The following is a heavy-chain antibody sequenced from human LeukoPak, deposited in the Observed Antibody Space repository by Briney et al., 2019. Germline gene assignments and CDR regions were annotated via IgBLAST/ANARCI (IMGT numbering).Heavy chain of an antibody. J-gene: IGHJ4*02. CDR2: ISAYNGNT. D-gene: IGHD3-3*01. CDR1: GYTFTKYG. Sequence: ASVKVSCKASGYTFTKYGISWVRQAPGQGLEWMGWISAYNGNTNYAQKLQGRVTMTTDTSTSTAYMELRSLRSDDTAVYYCARGGHYDFWSGPPDFWGQGTLVTVSS. CDR3: ARGGHYDFWSGPPDF. V-gene: IGHV1-18*01.